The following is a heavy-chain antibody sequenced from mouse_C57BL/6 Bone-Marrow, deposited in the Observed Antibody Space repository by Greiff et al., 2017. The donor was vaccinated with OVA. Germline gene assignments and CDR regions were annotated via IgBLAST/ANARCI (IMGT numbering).Heavy chain of an antibody. Sequence: QVQLQQPGAELVKPGASVKMSCKASGYTFTSYWITWVKQRPGQGLEWIGDIYPGSGSTNYNEKFKGKATLTVDTSSSTAYMELHSLTSEDSAVYFCAKLGQRYFDYWGQGTTLTVSS. CDR1: GYTFTSYW. D-gene: IGHD4-1*01. V-gene: IGHV1-55*01. CDR2: IYPGSGST. CDR3: AKLGQRYFDY. J-gene: IGHJ2*01.